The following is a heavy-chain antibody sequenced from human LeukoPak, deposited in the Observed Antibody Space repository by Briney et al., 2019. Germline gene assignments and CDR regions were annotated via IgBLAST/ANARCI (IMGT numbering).Heavy chain of an antibody. CDR2: IIPIFGTA. CDR1: GGTFSSYA. J-gene: IGHJ1*01. CDR3: ARASNDYGDYQYFQH. Sequence: GASVKVSCKASGGTFSSYAISWVRQAPGQGLEWMGGIIPIFGTANYAQKFQGRVTITADKSTSTAYMELSILRSEDTAVYYCARASNDYGDYQYFQHWGQGTLVTVSS. V-gene: IGHV1-69*06. D-gene: IGHD4-17*01.